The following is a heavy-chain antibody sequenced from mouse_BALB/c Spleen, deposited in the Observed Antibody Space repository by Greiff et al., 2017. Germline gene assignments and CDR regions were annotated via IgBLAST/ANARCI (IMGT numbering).Heavy chain of an antibody. CDR1: GYTFSSYW. V-gene: IGHV1-9*01. J-gene: IGHJ3*01. CDR3: ARAAVGGAWFAY. D-gene: IGHD1-1*01. CDR2: ILPGSGST. Sequence: QVQLQQSGAELMKPGASVKISCKATGYTFSSYWIEWVKQRPGHGLEWIGEILPGSGSTNYNEKFKGKATFTADTSSNTAYMQLSSLTSEDSAVYYCARAAVGGAWFAYWGQGTLVTVSA.